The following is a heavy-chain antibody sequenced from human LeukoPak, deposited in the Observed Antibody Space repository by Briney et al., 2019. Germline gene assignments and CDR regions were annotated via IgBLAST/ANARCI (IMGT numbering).Heavy chain of an antibody. Sequence: GGSLRLSCAASGFTFSSYAMHWVRQAPGKGLEWVSVISYDGSNKYYADSVKGRFTISRDNSKNTLYLQMNSLRAEDTAVYYCARGSGIAVAGTSSPFDDWGQGTLVTASS. CDR3: ARGSGIAVAGTSSPFDD. J-gene: IGHJ4*02. CDR2: ISYDGSNK. V-gene: IGHV3-30-3*01. CDR1: GFTFSSYA. D-gene: IGHD6-19*01.